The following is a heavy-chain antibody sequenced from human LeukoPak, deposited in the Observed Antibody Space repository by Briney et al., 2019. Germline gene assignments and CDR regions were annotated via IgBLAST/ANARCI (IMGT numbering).Heavy chain of an antibody. CDR2: ISPYSGGST. V-gene: IGHV1-46*01. CDR1: GYSFTTYG. Sequence: ASVKVSCTASGYSFTTYGISWVRQAPGQGLEWVGWISPYSGGSTSYAQKFQGRVTMTRDTSTSTVYMELSSLRSEDTAVYYCASYYGSGRSNVVGFDYWGQGTLVTVSS. D-gene: IGHD3-10*01. J-gene: IGHJ4*02. CDR3: ASYYGSGRSNVVGFDY.